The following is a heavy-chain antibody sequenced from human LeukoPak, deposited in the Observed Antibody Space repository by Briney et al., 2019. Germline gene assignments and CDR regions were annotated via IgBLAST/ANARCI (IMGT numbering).Heavy chain of an antibody. CDR2: IKQDGSEK. J-gene: IGHJ4*02. V-gene: IGHV3-7*03. Sequence: GGSLRLSCAASGFTFSNYWMNWVRQAPGKGLEWVANIKQDGSEKSNVDSVKGRFTISRDNAKNSLYLQMNSLRAEDTAVYYCAREIWDTVRGVPADYWGQGTQVTVSS. CDR1: GFTFSNYW. CDR3: AREIWDTVRGVPADY. D-gene: IGHD3-10*01.